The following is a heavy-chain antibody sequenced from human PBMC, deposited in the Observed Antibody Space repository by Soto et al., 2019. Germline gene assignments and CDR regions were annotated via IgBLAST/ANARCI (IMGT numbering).Heavy chain of an antibody. CDR2: IYYSGST. CDR1: GGSISSSSYY. V-gene: IGHV4-39*01. Sequence: SETLSLTCTVSGGSISSSSYYWGWIRQPPGKGLEWIGSIYYSGSTYYNPSLKSRVTISVDTSKNQFSLKLSSVTAADTAVYYCARHGYSSSWYMYYYYYGMDVWGQGTTVT. D-gene: IGHD6-13*01. CDR3: ARHGYSSSWYMYYYYYGMDV. J-gene: IGHJ6*02.